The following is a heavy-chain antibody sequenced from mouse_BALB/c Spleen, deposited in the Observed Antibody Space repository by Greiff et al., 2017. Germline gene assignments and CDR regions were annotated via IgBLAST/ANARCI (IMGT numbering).Heavy chain of an antibody. CDR3: ASHRYGAWFAY. Sequence: QVQLQQSGAELAKPGASVKMSCKASGYTFTSYWMHWVKQRPGQGLEWIGYINPSTGYTEYNQKFKDKATLTADKSSSTAYMQLSSLTSEDSAVYYCASHRYGAWFAYWGQGTLVTVSA. D-gene: IGHD2-14*01. J-gene: IGHJ3*01. CDR1: GYTFTSYW. CDR2: INPSTGYT. V-gene: IGHV1-7*01.